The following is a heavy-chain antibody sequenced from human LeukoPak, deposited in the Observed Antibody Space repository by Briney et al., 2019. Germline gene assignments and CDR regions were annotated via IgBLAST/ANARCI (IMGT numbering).Heavy chain of an antibody. Sequence: ASVKVSCKASGYTFTCYYMHWVRQAPGQGLEWMGWINPNSGGTNYAQKFQGRVTMTRNTSISTAYMELSSLRSEDTAVYYCARGYPLGYCSGGSCPFFDYWGQGILVTVSS. V-gene: IGHV1-2*02. J-gene: IGHJ4*02. CDR3: ARGYPLGYCSGGSCPFFDY. CDR1: GYTFTCYY. D-gene: IGHD2-15*01. CDR2: INPNSGGT.